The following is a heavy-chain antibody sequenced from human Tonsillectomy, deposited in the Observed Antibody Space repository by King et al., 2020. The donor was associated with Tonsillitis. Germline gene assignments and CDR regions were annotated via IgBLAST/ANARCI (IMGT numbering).Heavy chain of an antibody. CDR2: IIPVFGTS. D-gene: IGHD3-10*01. J-gene: IGHJ4*02. CDR3: ASVAQSFSGSGIYHHRTLDVY. V-gene: IGHV1-69*06. Sequence: QLVQSGAEVKKPGSSVKFSCKASGDTFSTSPINWVRQAPGQGLEWMGVIIPVFGTSTNAQKFLGRVTITAEKSTSTAYMELSSLRSEDTAMFYCASVAQSFSGSGIYHHRTLDVYWGQGTLVTVSS. CDR1: GDTFSTSP.